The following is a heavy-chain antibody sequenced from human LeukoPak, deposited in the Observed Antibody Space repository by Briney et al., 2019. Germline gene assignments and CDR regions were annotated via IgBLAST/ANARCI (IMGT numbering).Heavy chain of an antibody. J-gene: IGHJ3*02. D-gene: IGHD3-22*01. CDR1: GGTFSSYA. CDR2: IIPIFGTA. Sequence: SVKVSCKASGGTFSSYAISWVRQAPGQGLEWMGRIIPIFGTANYAQKFQGRVAITTDESTSTAYMELSSLRSEDTAVYYCARAPDSSGYYWNDAFDIWGQGTMVTVSS. V-gene: IGHV1-69*05. CDR3: ARAPDSSGYYWNDAFDI.